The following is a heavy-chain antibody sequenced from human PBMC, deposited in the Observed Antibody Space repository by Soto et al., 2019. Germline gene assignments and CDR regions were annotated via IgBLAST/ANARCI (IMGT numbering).Heavy chain of an antibody. CDR2: IGRGGSDR. V-gene: IGHV3-23*01. CDR1: GFTFRSYV. D-gene: IGHD2-21*01. CDR3: AKARSGYSTIYDF. Sequence: EVQLLESGGGLVQPGESLRLSCAASGFTFRSYVMTWVRQAPGKGLEWVSTIGRGGSDRNYAGSVKGRFTISRDDSQNTLFLQMTSLRVEDTALYYCAKARSGYSTIYDFWGQRALVTVSS. J-gene: IGHJ4*02.